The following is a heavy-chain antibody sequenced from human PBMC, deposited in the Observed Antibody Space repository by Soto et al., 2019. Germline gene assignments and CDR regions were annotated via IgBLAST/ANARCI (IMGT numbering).Heavy chain of an antibody. Sequence: QVQLVESGGGVVQPGRSLRLSCAAFGFTFDDYSMHWVRQAPGKGLEWVALISYEGSNKYYADSVKGRFTIARDNAKNTLFLEVNSLRTEATAVYYGARPHMQSACNDGFDIWGQGTMVTVSS. CDR3: ARPHMQSACNDGFDI. CDR2: ISYEGSNK. CDR1: GFTFDDYS. V-gene: IGHV3-30-3*01. J-gene: IGHJ3*02. D-gene: IGHD6-19*01.